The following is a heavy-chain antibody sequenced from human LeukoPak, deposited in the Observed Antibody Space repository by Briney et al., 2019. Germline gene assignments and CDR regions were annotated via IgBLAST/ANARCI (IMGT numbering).Heavy chain of an antibody. V-gene: IGHV4-59*01. D-gene: IGHD1-1*01. J-gene: IGHJ4*02. CDR1: GGSINSYY. CDR3: ARKGAAGTGFDY. CDR2: IYSRGTT. Sequence: SETLSLTCAVSGGSINSYYWSSIRQPPGKGLEWIGYIYSRGTTNYNPSLKSRVTISVDTSKNQFSLRLNSVTAADTAVYFCARKGAAGTGFDYWGQGTQVTVSS.